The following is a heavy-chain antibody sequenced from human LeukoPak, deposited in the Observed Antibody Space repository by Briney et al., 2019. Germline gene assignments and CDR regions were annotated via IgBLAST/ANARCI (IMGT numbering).Heavy chain of an antibody. J-gene: IGHJ5*02. Sequence: GASVKVSCKASGYTFTSYGIGWVRQAPGQGLEWMGWISAYNGNTNYAQKLQGRVTMTTDTSTSTAYMELRSLRSDDTAVYYCARVGCSSTSCRYNWFDPWGQGTLVTVSS. CDR2: ISAYNGNT. D-gene: IGHD2-2*01. V-gene: IGHV1-18*01. CDR1: GYTFTSYG. CDR3: ARVGCSSTSCRYNWFDP.